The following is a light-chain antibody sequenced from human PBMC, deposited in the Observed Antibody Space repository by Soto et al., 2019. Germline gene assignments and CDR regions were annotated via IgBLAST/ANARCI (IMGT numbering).Light chain of an antibody. CDR2: DAS. CDR3: QQYARSPLA. V-gene: IGKV3-20*01. CDR1: QNVARNY. J-gene: IGKJ4*01. Sequence: EILLTQSPGTLSLSLGERATLSCRASQNVARNYLAWYQQRPGQAPRLLIYDASTRATGIPDRFSGSGSGTDFTLTISRLEPEDFAVYFCQQYARSPLAFGGGTKVDIK.